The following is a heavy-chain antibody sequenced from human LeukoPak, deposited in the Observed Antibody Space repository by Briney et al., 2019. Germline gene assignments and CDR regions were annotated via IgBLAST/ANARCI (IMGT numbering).Heavy chain of an antibody. D-gene: IGHD3-10*01. CDR2: ISATNT. J-gene: IGHJ3*02. CDR1: GFTSRTNA. Sequence: GGSLRLSCAASGFTSRTNAMSWVRQAPGKGLEWVSAISATNTYYADAVKGRFTISRDDSKNTVYLHMNSLTAEDRAVYYCVKEHVDRGFTRSFEIWGQGTVVTVSS. CDR3: VKEHVDRGFTRSFEI. V-gene: IGHV3-23*01.